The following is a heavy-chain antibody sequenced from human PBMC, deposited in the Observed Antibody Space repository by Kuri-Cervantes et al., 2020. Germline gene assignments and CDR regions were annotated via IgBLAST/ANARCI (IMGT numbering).Heavy chain of an antibody. Sequence: SETLSLTCTVSGGSISSSSYYWGWIRQPPGKGLEWIGSTYYSGSTYYNPSLKSRVTISVDTSKNQFSLKLSSVTAADTAVYYCAREGIAAAGTVDYWGQGTLVTVSS. CDR3: AREGIAAAGTVDY. D-gene: IGHD6-13*01. V-gene: IGHV4-39*07. J-gene: IGHJ4*02. CDR1: GGSISSSSYY. CDR2: TYYSGST.